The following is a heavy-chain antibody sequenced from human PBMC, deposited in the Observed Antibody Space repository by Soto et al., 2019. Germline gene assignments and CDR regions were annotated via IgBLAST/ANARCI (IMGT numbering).Heavy chain of an antibody. V-gene: IGHV3-30-3*01. J-gene: IGHJ4*02. D-gene: IGHD2-8*01. Sequence: GGALRLSCAGSGFTFSSFAMSWVRQAPGKGLEWVAATSYDGSNKYYADSVKGRFIISRDNSKNTLDLLLNTLRAEDTAVYYCAGVYYGGNSVNNYWGQGTPVTVSS. CDR1: GFTFSSFA. CDR3: AGVYYGGNSVNNY. CDR2: TSYDGSNK.